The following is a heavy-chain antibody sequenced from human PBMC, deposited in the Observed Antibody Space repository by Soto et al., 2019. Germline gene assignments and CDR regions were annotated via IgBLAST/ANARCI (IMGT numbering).Heavy chain of an antibody. V-gene: IGHV3-7*01. CDR1: GFTFSSYW. Sequence: EVQLVESGGGLVQPGGSLRLSCAASGFTFSSYWMSWVRQAPEKGLEWVANIKQDGNDLYFVDSVKGRFTISRDNARNSMYLHMSTLRADDTGVYYCARTIFGVVTHSYYMYVWGKGTTVTVSS. CDR3: ARTIFGVVTHSYYMYV. D-gene: IGHD3-3*01. J-gene: IGHJ6*03. CDR2: IKQDGNDL.